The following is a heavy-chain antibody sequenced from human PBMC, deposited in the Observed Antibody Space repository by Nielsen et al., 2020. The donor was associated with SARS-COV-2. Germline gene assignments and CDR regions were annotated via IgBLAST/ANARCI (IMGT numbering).Heavy chain of an antibody. J-gene: IGHJ4*02. CDR3: ARAGITGTDFDY. CDR1: GFTFDDYG. CDR2: IYSGGST. Sequence: SCAASGFTFDDYGMSWVRQAPGKGLEWVSVIYSGGSTYYADSVKGRFTISRDNSKNTLYLQMNSLRAEDTAVYYCARAGITGTDFDYWGQGTLVTVSS. V-gene: IGHV3-53*01. D-gene: IGHD1-20*01.